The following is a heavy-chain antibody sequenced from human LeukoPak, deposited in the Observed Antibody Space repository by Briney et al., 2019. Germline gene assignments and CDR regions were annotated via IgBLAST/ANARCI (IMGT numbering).Heavy chain of an antibody. Sequence: SETLSLTCTVSGGSISNSSYYWGWIRQPPGKGLEWIGSIYYSGSTYYNPSLKSRVTISVDTSKSQFSLRLSSVTAADTAVYFCARVGSSGSLDYWGQGTLVTVSS. V-gene: IGHV4-39*02. CDR3: ARVGSSGSLDY. D-gene: IGHD6-19*01. CDR1: GGSISNSSYY. J-gene: IGHJ4*02. CDR2: IYYSGST.